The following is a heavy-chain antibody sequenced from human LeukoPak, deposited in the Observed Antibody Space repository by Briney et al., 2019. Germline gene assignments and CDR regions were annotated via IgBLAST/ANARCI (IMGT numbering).Heavy chain of an antibody. CDR2: ISTYNDNT. Sequence: ASVKVSCKASGYTFTSYGLSWVRQAPGQGLEWMGWISTYNDNTHYAQKFQGRVTMTTDTSTSTAYMELRSLRSDDTAVYYCAREFKWDPPDYWGQGTLVTVSS. CDR1: GYTFTSYG. D-gene: IGHD1-26*01. CDR3: AREFKWDPPDY. V-gene: IGHV1-18*01. J-gene: IGHJ4*02.